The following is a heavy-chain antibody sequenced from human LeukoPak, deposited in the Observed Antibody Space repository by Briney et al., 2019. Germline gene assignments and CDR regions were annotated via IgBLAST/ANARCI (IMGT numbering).Heavy chain of an antibody. D-gene: IGHD3-10*01. V-gene: IGHV1-24*01. CDR1: GYTLTELS. CDR2: FDPEDGET. Sequence: RASVKVSCKVSGYTLTELSMHWVRQAPGKGLEWMGGFDPEDGETIYAQKFQGRVTMTEDTSTDTAYMELSSLRSEDRAVYYCATDPLLLWFGELPFDPWGQGTLVTVSS. J-gene: IGHJ5*02. CDR3: ATDPLLLWFGELPFDP.